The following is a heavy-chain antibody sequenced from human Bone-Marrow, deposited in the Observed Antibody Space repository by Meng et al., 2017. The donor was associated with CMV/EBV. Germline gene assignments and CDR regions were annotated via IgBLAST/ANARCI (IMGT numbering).Heavy chain of an antibody. V-gene: IGHV4-39*01. J-gene: IGHJ4*02. CDR3: ARRLRSYYYFDY. CDR2: IYYSGST. D-gene: IGHD1-26*01. Sequence: VSGGSNSRSSYYWGWSRQPPGKGLEWIGSIYYSGSTYYNPSLKSRVTISVDTSKNQFSLKLSSVTAADTAVYYCARRLRSYYYFDYWGQGTLVTVSS. CDR1: GGSNSRSSYY.